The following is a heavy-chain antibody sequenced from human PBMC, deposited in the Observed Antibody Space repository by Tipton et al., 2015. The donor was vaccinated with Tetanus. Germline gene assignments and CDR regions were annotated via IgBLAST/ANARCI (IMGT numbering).Heavy chain of an antibody. Sequence: QLVQSGDEVKRPGASVKVSCKASGYTFTSYGINWVRQAPGQGLEWMGWVSAYNGRTNYAQKVRDRVTMTTDTSTSTAYMERRSLRSDDTALYYCARDVRTEMGFDYWGGGTPVTVAS. J-gene: IGHJ4*02. D-gene: IGHD1-1*01. CDR1: GYTFTSYG. CDR3: ARDVRTEMGFDY. CDR2: VSAYNGRT. V-gene: IGHV1-18*01.